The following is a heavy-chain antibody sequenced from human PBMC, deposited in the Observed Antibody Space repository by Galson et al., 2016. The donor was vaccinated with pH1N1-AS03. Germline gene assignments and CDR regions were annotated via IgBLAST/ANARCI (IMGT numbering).Heavy chain of an antibody. CDR3: ARGRYSAFDI. CDR1: GDSVSSNIDA. Sequence: CAISGDSVSSNIDAWNWIRQSPSGGLEWLGRTYWRSKWYNDYAVSVKSRITINPDTSKHQFSLQLNSVTPEDTAVYYCARGRYSAFDIWCQGTMVTVSS. CDR2: TYWRSKWYN. D-gene: IGHD1-1*01. J-gene: IGHJ3*02. V-gene: IGHV6-1*01.